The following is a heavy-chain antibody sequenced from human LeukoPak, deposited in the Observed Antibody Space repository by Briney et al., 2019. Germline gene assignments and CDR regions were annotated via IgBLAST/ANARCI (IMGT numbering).Heavy chain of an antibody. J-gene: IGHJ4*02. CDR2: IYYSGST. Sequence: SETLSLTCTVSGGSISSYYWSWIRQPPGKGLEWIGYIYYSGSTNYNPSLKSRVTISVDTSKNQFSLKLSSVTAADAAVYYCARRGGHGGSFDYWGQGTLVTVSS. CDR3: ARRGGHGGSFDY. V-gene: IGHV4-59*08. CDR1: GGSISSYY. D-gene: IGHD4-23*01.